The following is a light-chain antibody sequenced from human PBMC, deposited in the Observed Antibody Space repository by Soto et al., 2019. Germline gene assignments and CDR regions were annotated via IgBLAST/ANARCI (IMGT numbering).Light chain of an antibody. V-gene: IGLV1-40*01. CDR3: QSYDSSHVV. CDR2: GNS. Sequence: QSVLTQPPSVSGAPGQRVTISCTGSSSNIGAGYDVHWYQQLPGTAPKLLIYGNSNRPSGVPDRFSGSKSGTSASLAITGLQAEYEADYYCQSYDSSHVVLGGGTKLTFL. CDR1: SSNIGAGYD. J-gene: IGLJ2*01.